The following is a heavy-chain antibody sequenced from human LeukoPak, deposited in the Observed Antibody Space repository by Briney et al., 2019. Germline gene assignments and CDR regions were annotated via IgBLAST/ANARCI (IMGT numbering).Heavy chain of an antibody. V-gene: IGHV4-30-4*08. CDR3: ARTYYDFWSGYYTLFDY. CDR2: IYYSGST. J-gene: IGHJ4*02. CDR1: GGSISSGDYN. Sequence: PSETLSLTCTVSGGSISSGDYNSSWIRQPPGKGLEWIGYIYYSGSTYYNPSLKSRVTISVDTSKNQFSLKLSSVTAADTAVYYCARTYYDFWSGYYTLFDYWGQGTLVTVSS. D-gene: IGHD3-3*01.